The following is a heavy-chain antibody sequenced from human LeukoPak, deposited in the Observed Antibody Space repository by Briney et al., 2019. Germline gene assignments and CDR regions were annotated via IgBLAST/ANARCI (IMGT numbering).Heavy chain of an antibody. D-gene: IGHD1-26*01. J-gene: IGHJ3*02. V-gene: IGHV4-34*01. CDR3: ASLVGATKSAI. CDR1: GGSFSGYY. Sequence: SETLSLTCAVYGGSFSGYYWSWIRQPPGKGLEWIGEINHSGSTNHNPSLKSRVTISVDTSKNQFSLKLSSVTAADTAVYYCASLVGATKSAIWGQGTMVTVSS. CDR2: INHSGST.